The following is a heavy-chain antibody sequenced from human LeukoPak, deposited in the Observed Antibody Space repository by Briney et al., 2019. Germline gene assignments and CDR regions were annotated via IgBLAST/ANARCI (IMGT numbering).Heavy chain of an antibody. CDR1: GGSVNSGDSY. CDR2: IYYSGNT. Sequence: SETLSLTCTVSGGSVNSGDSYWSWIRQSPGKGLEWIGYIYYSGNTYYSPSLRSRVTISMDTSKNQFSLKLTSLTAADTAVYYCARERYSSSSFYFDYWGQGALVTVSS. J-gene: IGHJ4*02. CDR3: ARERYSSSSFYFDY. D-gene: IGHD6-13*01. V-gene: IGHV4-30-4*08.